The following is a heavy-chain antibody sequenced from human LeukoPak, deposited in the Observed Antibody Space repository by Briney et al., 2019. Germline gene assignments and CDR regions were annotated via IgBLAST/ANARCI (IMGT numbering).Heavy chain of an antibody. D-gene: IGHD2-2*01. CDR1: GFTFSGYG. CDR2: IRYDGSNK. Sequence: GGSLRLSCAASGFTFSGYGMHWVRQAPGKGLEWVAFIRYDGSNKYYADSVKGRFTISRDNSRNTLYLQMNSLRAEDTAVYYCAKESPAALYYYYMDVWGKGTTVTVSS. J-gene: IGHJ6*03. V-gene: IGHV3-30*02. CDR3: AKESPAALYYYYMDV.